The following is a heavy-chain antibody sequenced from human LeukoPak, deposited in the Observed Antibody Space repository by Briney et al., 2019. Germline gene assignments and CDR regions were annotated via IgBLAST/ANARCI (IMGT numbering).Heavy chain of an antibody. J-gene: IGHJ5*02. D-gene: IGHD2-2*02. CDR3: ARVFPAAIGGNWFDP. V-gene: IGHV4-39*07. CDR1: GGSISSSSYY. Sequence: SETLSLTCTVSGGSISSSSYYWGWIRQPPGKGLEWIGSIYYSGSTYYNPSLKSRVTISVDTSKNQFSLKLSSVTAADTAVYYCARVFPAAIGGNWFDPWGQGTLVTVSS. CDR2: IYYSGST.